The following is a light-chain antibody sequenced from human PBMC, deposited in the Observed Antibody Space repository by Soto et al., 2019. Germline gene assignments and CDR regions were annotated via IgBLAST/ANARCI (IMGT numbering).Light chain of an antibody. CDR2: AAS. J-gene: IGKJ5*01. V-gene: IGKV1-9*01. CDR1: QSISSY. CDR3: QQLNSYPRIT. Sequence: DIQMTQSPSSLSASVGDRVTITCRASQSISSYLNWYQQKPGKAHKLLIYAASTLQSGVPSRFSGSGSGTDFTLTISSLQAEDFATYYCQQLNSYPRITFGQGTRLEIK.